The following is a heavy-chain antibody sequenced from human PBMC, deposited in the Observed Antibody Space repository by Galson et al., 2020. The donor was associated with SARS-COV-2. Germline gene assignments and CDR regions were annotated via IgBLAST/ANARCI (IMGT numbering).Heavy chain of an antibody. CDR3: ARVSVLRYFDWLFKSHPVYGMDV. J-gene: IGHJ6*02. D-gene: IGHD3-9*01. CDR2: MNPNSGNT. Sequence: GESLKISCKASGYTFTSYDINWVRQATGQGLEWMGWMNPNSGNTGYAQKFQGRVTMTRNTSISTAYMELSSLRSEDTALYYCARVSVLRYFDWLFKSHPVYGMDVWGQGTTVTVSS. V-gene: IGHV1-8*01. CDR1: GYTFTSYD.